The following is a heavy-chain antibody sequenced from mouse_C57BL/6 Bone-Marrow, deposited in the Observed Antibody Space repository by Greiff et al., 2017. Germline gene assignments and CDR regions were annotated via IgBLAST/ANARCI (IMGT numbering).Heavy chain of an antibody. CDR2: INPSSGYT. CDR3: ERLWLPHWYVDV. V-gene: IGHV1-7*01. CDR1: GYTFTSYW. J-gene: IGHJ1*03. Sequence: VKLQQSGAELAKPGASVKLSCKASGYTFTSYWMHWVKQRPGPGLEWIGYINPSSGYTKYNQKFKDKATLTADKSSSSAYLHLSSLTSEDSAVYSCERLWLPHWYVDVWGTGTTVTVSS. D-gene: IGHD2-2*01.